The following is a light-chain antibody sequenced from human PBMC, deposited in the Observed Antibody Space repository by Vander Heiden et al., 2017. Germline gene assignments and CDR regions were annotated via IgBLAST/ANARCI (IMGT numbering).Light chain of an antibody. CDR1: QSVSSY. CDR3: QQRSNWPPMYT. CDR2: DAS. V-gene: IGKV3-11*01. J-gene: IGKJ2*01. Sequence: ELVFTQSPATLSLSPGERATLSCRASQSVSSYLAWYQQKPGQAPRLLIYDASNRATGIPARFSGSGSGTDFTLTISSLEPEDFAVYYCQQRSNWPPMYTFGQGTKLEIK.